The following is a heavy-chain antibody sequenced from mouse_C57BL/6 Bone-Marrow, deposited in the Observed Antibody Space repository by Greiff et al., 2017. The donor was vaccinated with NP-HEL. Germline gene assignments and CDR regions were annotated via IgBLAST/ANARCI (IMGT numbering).Heavy chain of an antibody. D-gene: IGHD2-13*01. CDR1: GYTFTSYD. Sequence: QVQLQQSGPALVKPGASVKLSCKASGYTFTSYDINWVKQRPGQGLEWIGWIYPRDGSTKYNEKFKGKAALTVDTSSSTAYLELHSLTSEVSAVCFCAREGLPWFAYWGQGTLVTVSA. V-gene: IGHV1-85*01. J-gene: IGHJ3*01. CDR3: AREGLPWFAY. CDR2: IYPRDGST.